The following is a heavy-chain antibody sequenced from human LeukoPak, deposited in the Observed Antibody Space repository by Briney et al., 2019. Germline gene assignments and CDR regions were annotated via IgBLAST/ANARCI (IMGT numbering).Heavy chain of an antibody. Sequence: GGSLRLSCAASGFTFSSYAMHRVRQAPGKGLEWVAVISYDGSNKYYADSVKGRFTISRDNSKNTLYLQMNSLRAEDTAVYYCARDPRDGYNKFDYWGQGTLVTVSS. V-gene: IGHV3-30-3*01. CDR3: ARDPRDGYNKFDY. CDR2: ISYDGSNK. J-gene: IGHJ4*02. D-gene: IGHD5-24*01. CDR1: GFTFSSYA.